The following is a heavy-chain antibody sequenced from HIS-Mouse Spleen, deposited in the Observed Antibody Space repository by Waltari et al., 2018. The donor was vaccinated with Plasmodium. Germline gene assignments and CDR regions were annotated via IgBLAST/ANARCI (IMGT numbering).Heavy chain of an antibody. J-gene: IGHJ4*02. V-gene: IGHV3-9*01. CDR3: AKDTFTDRAAAGFDY. Sequence: EVQLVESGRGLVQPGRSLSLSCAASGFPFHVFAFHWVRQAPGKGLEWVSGISWNSGSRGYADSVKGRFTISRDNAKNSLYLQMNSLRAEDTALYYCAKDTFTDRAAAGFDYWGQGTLVTVSS. D-gene: IGHD6-13*01. CDR1: GFPFHVFA. CDR2: ISWNSGSR.